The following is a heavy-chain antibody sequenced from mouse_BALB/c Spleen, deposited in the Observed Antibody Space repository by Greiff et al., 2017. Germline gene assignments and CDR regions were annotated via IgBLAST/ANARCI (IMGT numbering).Heavy chain of an antibody. J-gene: IGHJ3*01. CDR2: ISSGGST. V-gene: IGHV5-6-5*01. D-gene: IGHD1-2*01. Sequence: EVHLVESGGGLVKPGGSLKLSCAASGFTFSSYAMSWVRQTPEKRLEWVASISSGGSTYYPDSVKGRFTISRDNARNILYLQMSSLRSEDTAMDYCARGDYYGPWFAYWGQGTLVTVSA. CDR3: ARGDYYGPWFAY. CDR1: GFTFSSYA.